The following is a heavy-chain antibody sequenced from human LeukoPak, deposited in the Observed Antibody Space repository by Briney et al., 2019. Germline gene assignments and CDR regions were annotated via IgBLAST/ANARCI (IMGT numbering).Heavy chain of an antibody. CDR2: ISGSGGSP. V-gene: IGHV3-23*01. Sequence: GGSLRLSCAASGFSFSSYAMIWVRQPPGKGLEWVSAISGSGGSPYYAPSVKDRFTISRDNSKNTLHLQTNSRRAEDPAVFYCAKDLLEPVYSDHWGQGTLVTVSS. CDR1: GFSFSSYA. CDR3: AKDLLEPVYSDH. J-gene: IGHJ4*02. D-gene: IGHD1-1*01.